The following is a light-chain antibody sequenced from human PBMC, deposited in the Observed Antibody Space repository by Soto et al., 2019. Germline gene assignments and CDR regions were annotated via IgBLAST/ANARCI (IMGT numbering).Light chain of an antibody. CDR1: QSISMY. Sequence: DIQMTQSPSSLSASVGGRVTITCRASQSISMYLNWYQQKPGKAPKVLIYAASNFHSGVPSRFSGSGSGTDFTLTISSLQPEDFATYYCQQSYSTPITFGQGTRLEIK. CDR3: QQSYSTPIT. V-gene: IGKV1-39*01. CDR2: AAS. J-gene: IGKJ5*01.